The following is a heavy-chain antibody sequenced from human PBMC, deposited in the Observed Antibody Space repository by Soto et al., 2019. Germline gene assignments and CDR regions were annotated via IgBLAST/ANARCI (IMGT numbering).Heavy chain of an antibody. V-gene: IGHV3-48*02. CDR2: ISSSSSTI. CDR3: ASRYCSSTSCSLY. D-gene: IGHD2-2*01. J-gene: IGHJ4*02. Sequence: EVQLVESGGGLVQPGGSLRLSCAASGFTFSSYSMNWVRQAPGKGLEWVSYISSSSSTIYYADSVKGRFTISRDNAKNSLYLQMNSLRDEATAVYYCASRYCSSTSCSLYWGQGTLVTVSS. CDR1: GFTFSSYS.